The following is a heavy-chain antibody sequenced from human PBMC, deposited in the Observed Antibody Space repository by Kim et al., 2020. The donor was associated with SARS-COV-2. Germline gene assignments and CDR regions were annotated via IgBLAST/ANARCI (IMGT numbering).Heavy chain of an antibody. D-gene: IGHD3-22*01. CDR1: GFTLSSYW. J-gene: IGHJ4*02. CDR3: AREGDSSGYYADY. CDR2: IKQDGSEK. V-gene: IGHV3-7*03. Sequence: GGSLRLSCAASGFTLSSYWMSWVRQAPGQGLQWVANIKQDGSEKYYVDSVKGRFTISRDNAKNSLYLQMNSLRAEDTAVYYCAREGDSSGYYADYWGQGTLVTVSS.